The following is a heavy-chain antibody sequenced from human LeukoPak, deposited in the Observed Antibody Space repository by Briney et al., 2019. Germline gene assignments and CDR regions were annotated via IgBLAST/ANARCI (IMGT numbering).Heavy chain of an antibody. Sequence: GGSLRLSCAASGFTFSSYSMNWVRQAPGKGLEWVSSISSSSSYIYYADSVKGRFTISRDNAKNSLYLQMNSLRAEDTAVYYCALTNYYVSSGYPNFDYWGQGTLVTVSS. CDR3: ALTNYYVSSGYPNFDY. D-gene: IGHD3-22*01. J-gene: IGHJ4*02. CDR2: ISSSSSYI. V-gene: IGHV3-21*01. CDR1: GFTFSSYS.